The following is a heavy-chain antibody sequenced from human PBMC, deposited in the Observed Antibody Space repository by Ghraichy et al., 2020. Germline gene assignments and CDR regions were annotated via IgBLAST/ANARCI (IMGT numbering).Heavy chain of an antibody. D-gene: IGHD3-10*01. CDR3: ARMGNYYGSGSYYNGIVDY. J-gene: IGHJ4*02. Sequence: SETLSLTCTVSGGSISSCYWSWIRQPPGKGLEWIGYIYYSGSTNYNPSLKSRVTISVDTSKNQFSLKLSSVTAADTAVYYCARMGNYYGSGSYYNGIVDYWGQGTLVTVSS. CDR1: GGSISSCY. CDR2: IYYSGST. V-gene: IGHV4-59*01.